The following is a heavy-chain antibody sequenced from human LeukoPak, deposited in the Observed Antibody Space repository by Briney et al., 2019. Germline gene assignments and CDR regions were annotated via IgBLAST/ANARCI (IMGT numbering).Heavy chain of an antibody. CDR1: GFTFSRYS. J-gene: IGHJ5*02. CDR2: ISSGSSFM. CDR3: ARDYYDSSGSSWFDP. Sequence: GGSLRLSCAASGFTFSRYSMDWVRQAPGKGLEWVSSISSGSSFMYYADSVKGRFTISRDNAKNSLYLQMNSLRAKDTALYYCARDYYDSSGSSWFDPWGQGTLVTVSS. D-gene: IGHD3-22*01. V-gene: IGHV3-21*01.